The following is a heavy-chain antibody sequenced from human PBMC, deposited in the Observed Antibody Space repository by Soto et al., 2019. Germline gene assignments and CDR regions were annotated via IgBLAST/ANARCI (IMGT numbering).Heavy chain of an antibody. CDR1: GYTFTSYA. CDR2: INAGNGNT. CDR3: ARGGYCSSTSCPYWYFDL. Sequence: QVKLVQPGAEVKKPGASVKVSCKASGYTFTSYAMHWVRKPPGQRLGGMGWINAGNGNTKYSQKFQGRVTITRDTSASTAYMELSSLRSEDTAVYYCARGGYCSSTSCPYWYFDLWGRGTLVTVSS. J-gene: IGHJ2*01. D-gene: IGHD2-2*01. V-gene: IGHV1-3*01.